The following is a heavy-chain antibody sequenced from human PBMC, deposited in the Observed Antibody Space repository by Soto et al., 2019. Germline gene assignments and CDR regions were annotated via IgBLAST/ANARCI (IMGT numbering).Heavy chain of an antibody. CDR3: ARDFAYFDS. D-gene: IGHD3-3*01. CDR1: GGSFKSGSYS. Sequence: SETLSLTCTGSGGSFKSGSYSWSWIRQPPGKGLEWIGYVYHTGRTSYNLSLKSRVSISMDTSKNQFSLNLDSVTAAATAVYFCARDFAYFDSWGQGTLVTVSS. CDR2: VYHTGRT. J-gene: IGHJ4*02. V-gene: IGHV4-61*01.